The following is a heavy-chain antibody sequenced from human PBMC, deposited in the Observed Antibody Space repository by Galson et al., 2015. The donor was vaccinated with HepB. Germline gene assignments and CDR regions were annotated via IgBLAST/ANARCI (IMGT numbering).Heavy chain of an antibody. D-gene: IGHD2-2*01. Sequence: SLRLSCAASGFTFTTYSIHWVRQAPGKGLEWVAFISNDGSLKYYGDSVKGRFSISRDNSKNMVYLEMSSLRVEDTAVHYCARGNSLVAAYYGLDAWGQGTTVTVSS. J-gene: IGHJ6*02. V-gene: IGHV3-30-3*01. CDR1: GFTFTTYS. CDR3: ARGNSLVAAYYGLDA. CDR2: ISNDGSLK.